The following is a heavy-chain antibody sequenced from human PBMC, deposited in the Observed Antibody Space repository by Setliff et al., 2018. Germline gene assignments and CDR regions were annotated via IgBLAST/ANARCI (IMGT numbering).Heavy chain of an antibody. Sequence: GGSLRLSCVASGFTFDDYDMAWVRQAPGKGLEWVSLIRYDSSTKDYADSVKGRFTISRDNSKNTLYLQMNSLRAEDTAVYYCARTYCSDTSCYDYYYYMDVWGKGTTVTVSS. CDR3: ARTYCSDTSCYDYYYYMDV. J-gene: IGHJ6*03. D-gene: IGHD2-2*01. CDR1: GFTFDDYD. V-gene: IGHV3-30*02. CDR2: IRYDSSTK.